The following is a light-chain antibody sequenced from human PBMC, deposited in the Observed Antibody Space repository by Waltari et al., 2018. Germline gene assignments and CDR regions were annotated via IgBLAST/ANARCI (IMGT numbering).Light chain of an antibody. CDR2: WAS. CDR3: QQYYSTFLT. V-gene: IGKV4-1*01. J-gene: IGKJ4*01. CDR1: QSLFYNSNNQNY. Sequence: DIVKTQSPESLTVSLGDRATINCKSSQSLFYNSNNQNYLAWYQQKPGQPPKVLIYWASTRESGVPERFSGSGSGTDFTLTITNLQPEDVAVYYCQQYYSTFLTFGGGTKVE.